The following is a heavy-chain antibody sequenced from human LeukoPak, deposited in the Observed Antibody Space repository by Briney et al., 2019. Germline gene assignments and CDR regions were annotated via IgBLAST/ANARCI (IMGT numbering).Heavy chain of an antibody. V-gene: IGHV3-48*02. Sequence: PGGSLRLSCAASGFTFSSYSMNWVRLAQGKGLERVSYISSSSSTIYYADTVNGRFTISRDNAKNSLYLQMNSLRDDDTAVYYCARDHDFWSGYYKNYFDYWGQGTLVTVSS. CDR3: ARDHDFWSGYYKNYFDY. D-gene: IGHD3-3*01. CDR1: GFTFSSYS. J-gene: IGHJ4*02. CDR2: ISSSSSTI.